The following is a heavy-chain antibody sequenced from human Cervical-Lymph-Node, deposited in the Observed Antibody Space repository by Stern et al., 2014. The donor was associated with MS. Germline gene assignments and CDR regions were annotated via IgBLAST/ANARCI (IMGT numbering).Heavy chain of an antibody. D-gene: IGHD5-24*01. CDR1: GFTFRGYA. V-gene: IGHV3-33*01. J-gene: IGHJ3*02. Sequence: DQLVESGGGVVQPGMSLRLSCAASGFTFRGYAMHWVRQAPGKGLEWVAVIWSDGSNKYNEDSVKGRFTISRDNSKNTLFLQMNSLRVDDTAVYYCARDGYNHDALDIWGQGTLVTVSS. CDR3: ARDGYNHDALDI. CDR2: IWSDGSNK.